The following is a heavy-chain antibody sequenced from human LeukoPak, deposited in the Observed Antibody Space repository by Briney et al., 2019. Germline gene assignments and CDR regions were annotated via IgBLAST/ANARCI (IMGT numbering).Heavy chain of an antibody. CDR1: GGSISSGSYY. CDR2: IYTSGST. J-gene: IGHJ3*02. Sequence: SETLSLTCTVSGGSISSGSYYWSWIRQPAGTGLEWIGRIYTSGSTNYNPSLKSRVTISVDTSKNQFSLKLSSVTAADTAVYYCARDKPPGSLPGDAFDIWGQGTMVTVSS. CDR3: ARDKPPGSLPGDAFDI. V-gene: IGHV4-61*02. D-gene: IGHD3-10*01.